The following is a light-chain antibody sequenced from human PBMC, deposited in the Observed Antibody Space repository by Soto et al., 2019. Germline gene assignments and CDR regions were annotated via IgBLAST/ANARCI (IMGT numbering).Light chain of an antibody. Sequence: DNQMTQSPSSLSASVGDRGTISCRASLGISDYLAWYQQKPGKVPRLLIYAASTLHSGVPSRFSGSGSGTDFTLTISSLQPEDVATYYCQKYNSAPWTFGQGTKVDIK. CDR1: LGISDY. J-gene: IGKJ1*01. V-gene: IGKV1-27*01. CDR3: QKYNSAPWT. CDR2: AAS.